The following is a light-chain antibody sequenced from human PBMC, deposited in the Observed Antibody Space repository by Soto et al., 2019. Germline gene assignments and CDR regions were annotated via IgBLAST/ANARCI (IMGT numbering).Light chain of an antibody. CDR2: DAS. J-gene: IGKJ4*01. V-gene: IGKV3-15*01. CDR1: QSVSSN. Sequence: EIVVTQSPATLSMSPGERATLSCRASQSVSSNLAWYQQKPGQAPRILIYDASTRASGIPARFSGSGSGTELTLTISSLQYEDFAVYYCQQYHDWPPLTFGGGTKVDIK. CDR3: QQYHDWPPLT.